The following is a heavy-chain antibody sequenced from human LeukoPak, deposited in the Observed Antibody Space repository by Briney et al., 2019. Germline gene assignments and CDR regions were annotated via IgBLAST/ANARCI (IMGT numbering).Heavy chain of an antibody. Sequence: PGGSLRLSCAASGFTFSSYGMHWVRQAPGKGLGWVAVIWYDGSNKYYADSVKGRFTISRGNSKNTLYLQMNSLKTEDTAVYYCTNYDGNGALDIWGQGTMVTVSS. D-gene: IGHD4-23*01. CDR2: IWYDGSNK. CDR3: TNYDGNGALDI. J-gene: IGHJ3*02. CDR1: GFTFSSYG. V-gene: IGHV3-33*06.